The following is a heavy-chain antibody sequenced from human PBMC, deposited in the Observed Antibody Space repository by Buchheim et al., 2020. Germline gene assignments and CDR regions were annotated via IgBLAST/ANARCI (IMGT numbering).Heavy chain of an antibody. CDR3: AREHTSVGFTYGYGMDV. V-gene: IGHV4-61*01. Sequence: QVQLQESGPGLVKPSQTLSLTCTVSGGSISTVNYYWSWIRQPPGKGLEWIGHIYDSGYPNYNPSLKSRVTISVDTSKSQFSLKLRSVTAADTAVYYCAREHTSVGFTYGYGMDVWGQGTT. D-gene: IGHD5-18*01. CDR2: IYDSGYP. CDR1: GGSISTVNYY. J-gene: IGHJ6*02.